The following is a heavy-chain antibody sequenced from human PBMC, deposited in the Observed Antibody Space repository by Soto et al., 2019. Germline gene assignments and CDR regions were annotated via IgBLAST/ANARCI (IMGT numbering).Heavy chain of an antibody. CDR2: ISAYNGNT. CDR3: ARSLGYYGSGIYYTAPVYYYGMDV. V-gene: IGHV1-18*01. CDR1: GYTFTSYG. J-gene: IGHJ6*02. D-gene: IGHD3-10*01. Sequence: ASVKVSCKASGYTFTSYGISWVRQAPGQGLEWMGWISAYNGNTNYAQKLQGRVTMTTDTSTSTAYMELRSLRSDDTAVYYCARSLGYYGSGIYYTAPVYYYGMDVPGQGTTVTV.